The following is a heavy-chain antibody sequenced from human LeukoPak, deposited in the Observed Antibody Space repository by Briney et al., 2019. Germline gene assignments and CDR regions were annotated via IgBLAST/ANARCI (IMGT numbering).Heavy chain of an antibody. D-gene: IGHD3-22*01. J-gene: IGHJ3*02. CDR3: ARGYYYDSSGYYFPHDAFDI. CDR1: GGSISSGAYW. CDR2: IYYSGST. V-gene: IGHV4-31*03. Sequence: SETLSLTCTVAGGSISSGAYWWTWIRQDPVKGLEWIGYIYYSGSTYYNPSLKSRVTISVDTSKNQFFLKLSSVTAADTAVYYCARGYYYDSSGYYFPHDAFDIWGQGTMVTVSS.